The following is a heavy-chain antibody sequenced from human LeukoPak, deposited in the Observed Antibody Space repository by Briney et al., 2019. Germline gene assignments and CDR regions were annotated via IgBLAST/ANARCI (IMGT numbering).Heavy chain of an antibody. V-gene: IGHV3-53*01. CDR1: GFTFSSYA. D-gene: IGHD1-26*01. Sequence: GGSLRLSCAASGFTFSSYAMSWVRQAPGKGLEWVSVIYSGGSTYYADSVKGRFTISRDNSKNTLYLQMNSLRAEDTAVYYCARDDLRVGYYYGMDVWGQGTTVTVSS. CDR2: IYSGGST. J-gene: IGHJ6*02. CDR3: ARDDLRVGYYYGMDV.